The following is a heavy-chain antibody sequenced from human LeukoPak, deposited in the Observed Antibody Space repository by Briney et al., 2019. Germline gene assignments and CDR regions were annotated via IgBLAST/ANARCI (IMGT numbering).Heavy chain of an antibody. Sequence: ASVKVSYKASGYTFTSYGISWVRQAPGQGLEWMGWISAYNGNTNYAQKLQGRVTMTTDTSTSTAYMELRSLRSDDTAVYYCARMYSGSYYDWFDPWGQGTLVTVSS. D-gene: IGHD1-26*01. CDR3: ARMYSGSYYDWFDP. V-gene: IGHV1-18*01. CDR1: GYTFTSYG. CDR2: ISAYNGNT. J-gene: IGHJ5*02.